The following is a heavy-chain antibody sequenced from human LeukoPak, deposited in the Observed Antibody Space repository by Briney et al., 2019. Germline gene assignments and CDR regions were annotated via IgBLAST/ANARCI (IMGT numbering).Heavy chain of an antibody. CDR3: ARDKPYVITFGGVIAHFDY. J-gene: IGHJ4*02. CDR1: GYTFTSYG. Sequence: ASVTVSFKASGYTFTSYGISWVRQAPGQGLEWMGWISAYNGNTNYAQKLQGRVTMTTDTSTSTAYMELRSLRSDDTAVYYCARDKPYVITFGGVIAHFDYWGQGTLVTVSS. V-gene: IGHV1-18*01. CDR2: ISAYNGNT. D-gene: IGHD3-16*02.